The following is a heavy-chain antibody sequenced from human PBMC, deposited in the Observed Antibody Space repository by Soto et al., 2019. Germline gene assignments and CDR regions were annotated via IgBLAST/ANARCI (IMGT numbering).Heavy chain of an antibody. V-gene: IGHV4-39*01. CDR1: GGSISNSNYY. Sequence: PAETLSLTCTVSGGSISNSNYYWVWIRQPPGKGLEWIGSIYHSGSTYYSPSLKSRVTISVDTSKNQFSLKLSSVTAADTAVYYCARHPFFCICYYTDDHFDYWGHGTLVTVS. J-gene: IGHJ5*01. CDR2: IYHSGST. CDR3: ARHPFFCICYYTDDHFDY. D-gene: IGHD3-3*01.